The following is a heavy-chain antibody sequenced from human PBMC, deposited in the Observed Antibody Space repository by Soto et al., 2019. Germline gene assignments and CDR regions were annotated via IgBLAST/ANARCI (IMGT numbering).Heavy chain of an antibody. Sequence: SVKVSCKASGGTFSSYAISWVRQAPGQGLEWMGGIIPIFGTANYAQKFQGRVTITADKSTSTAYMELSSLRSEDTAVYYCARAGAGYCSSTSCSPIPSYYYGMDVWGQGTTVTVSS. CDR1: GGTFSSYA. CDR3: ARAGAGYCSSTSCSPIPSYYYGMDV. J-gene: IGHJ6*02. V-gene: IGHV1-69*06. D-gene: IGHD2-2*01. CDR2: IIPIFGTA.